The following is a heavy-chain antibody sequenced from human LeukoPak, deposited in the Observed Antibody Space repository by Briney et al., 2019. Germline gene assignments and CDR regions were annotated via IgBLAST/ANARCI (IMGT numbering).Heavy chain of an antibody. CDR2: IIPIFGTA. Sequence: ASVKVSCKASGGTFSSYAISWVRQAPGQGLEWMGGIIPIFGTANYAQKFQGRVTITADESTSTAYMELSSLRSEDTAVYYCAREPIAARLGDPYYYYYYMDVWGKGTTVTVSS. V-gene: IGHV1-69*13. CDR3: AREPIAARLGDPYYYYYYMDV. CDR1: GGTFSSYA. J-gene: IGHJ6*03. D-gene: IGHD6-6*01.